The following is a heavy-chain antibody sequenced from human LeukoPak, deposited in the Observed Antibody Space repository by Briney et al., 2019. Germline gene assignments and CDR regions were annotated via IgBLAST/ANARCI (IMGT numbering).Heavy chain of an antibody. CDR1: GGSFSGYY. Sequence: SETLSLTCAVYGGSFSGYYWSWIRQPPGKGLEWIGEINHSGSTNYNPSLKSRVTISVDTSKNQFSLKLSFVTAADTAVYYCARGRLTVTRYYFDYWGQGTLVTVSS. CDR2: INHSGST. J-gene: IGHJ4*02. V-gene: IGHV4-34*01. CDR3: ARGRLTVTRYYFDY. D-gene: IGHD4-11*01.